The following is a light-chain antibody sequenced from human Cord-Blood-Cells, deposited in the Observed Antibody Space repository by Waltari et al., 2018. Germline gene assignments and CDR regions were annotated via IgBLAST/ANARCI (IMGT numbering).Light chain of an antibody. CDR3: SSYAGSNNLV. J-gene: IGLJ2*01. V-gene: IGLV2-8*01. Sequence: QSALTQPPSASGSPGQSVTLSCTRTSSDAGGYNYVPWYQQHPGKAPKLMIYEVNKRPSGVPDRFSGSKSGNTASLTVSGLQAEDEADYYCSSYAGSNNLVFGGGTKLTVL. CDR2: EVN. CDR1: SSDAGGYNY.